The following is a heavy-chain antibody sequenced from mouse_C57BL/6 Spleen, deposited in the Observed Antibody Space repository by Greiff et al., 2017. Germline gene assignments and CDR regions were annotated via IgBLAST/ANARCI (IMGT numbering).Heavy chain of an antibody. CDR3: ARKGILLSYAMDY. Sequence: QVQLQQSGAELMKPGASVKLSCKATGYTFTGYWIEWVKQRPGHGLEWIGEILPGSGSTNYNEKFKGKATFTADTSPKTAYMQLSSLTTEDSAIYYCARKGILLSYAMDYWGQGTSVTVSS. J-gene: IGHJ4*01. CDR2: ILPGSGST. V-gene: IGHV1-9*01. D-gene: IGHD2-1*01. CDR1: GYTFTGYW.